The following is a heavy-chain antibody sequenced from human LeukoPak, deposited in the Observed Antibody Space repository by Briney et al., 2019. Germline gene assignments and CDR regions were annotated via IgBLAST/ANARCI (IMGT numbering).Heavy chain of an antibody. CDR1: GGSVSRNSDY. D-gene: IGHD1-26*01. V-gene: IGHV4-39*07. J-gene: IGHJ4*02. CDR2: IYYGGST. Sequence: SETLSLTCTVSGGSVSRNSDYWGWIRQPPGKGLEWIGSIYYGGSTYYNPSLKSRVTISVDKSKNQFSLKLSSVTAADTAVYYCARYSGSYPYYSDYWGQGTLVTVSS. CDR3: ARYSGSYPYYSDY.